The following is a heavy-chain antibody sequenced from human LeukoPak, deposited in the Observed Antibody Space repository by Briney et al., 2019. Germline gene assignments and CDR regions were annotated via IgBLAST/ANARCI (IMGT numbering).Heavy chain of an antibody. CDR1: GFTSSDHY. CDR3: AREPFTSYRTYGMDV. CDR2: TRNKANSYTT. D-gene: IGHD2-2*01. V-gene: IGHV3-72*01. J-gene: IGHJ6*02. Sequence: PGGSLRLSCAASGFTSSDHYMDWVRQAPGKGLEWVGRTRNKANSYTTEYAASVKGRFTISRDDSKNSLYLQMNSLRAEDTAVYYCAREPFTSYRTYGMDVWGQGTTVTVSS.